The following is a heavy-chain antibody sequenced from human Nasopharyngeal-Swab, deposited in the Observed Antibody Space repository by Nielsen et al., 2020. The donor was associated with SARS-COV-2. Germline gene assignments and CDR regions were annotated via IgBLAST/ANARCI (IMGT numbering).Heavy chain of an antibody. V-gene: IGHV1-18*01. Sequence: ASVKVSCKASGYSFINYGITWVRQAPGHGLEWVGWISTYNGKTKYAASVQGRLTMTTDTSTSTAYMQLTSLRSDDTAVYYCARNADSGSYYDWGQGTLVTVSS. CDR3: ARNADSGSYYD. CDR1: GYSFINYG. D-gene: IGHD1-26*01. CDR2: ISTYNGKT. J-gene: IGHJ4*02.